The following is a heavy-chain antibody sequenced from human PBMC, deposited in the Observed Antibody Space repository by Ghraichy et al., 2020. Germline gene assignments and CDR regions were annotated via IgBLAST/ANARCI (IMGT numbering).Heavy chain of an antibody. D-gene: IGHD3-3*01. CDR3: ARDGNGYYDFWSGYSNWFDP. Sequence: GGSLRLSCAASGFTFSSYSMNWVRQAPGKGLEWVSSISSSSSYIYYADSVKGRFTISRDNAKNSLYLQMNSLRAEDTAVYYCARDGNGYYDFWSGYSNWFDPWGQGTLVTVSS. J-gene: IGHJ5*02. CDR1: GFTFSSYS. CDR2: ISSSSSYI. V-gene: IGHV3-21*01.